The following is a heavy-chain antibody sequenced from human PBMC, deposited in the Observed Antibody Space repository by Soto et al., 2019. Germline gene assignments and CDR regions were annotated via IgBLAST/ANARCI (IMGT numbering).Heavy chain of an antibody. Sequence: SETLSLTCTVSGGSISSGGYYWSWIRQHPGKGLEWIGYIYYSGSTYYNPSLKSRVTISVDTSKNQFSLKLSSVTAADTAVYYCARGTYYYGSGSYLDYYYYYGMDVWGQGTTVTVSS. V-gene: IGHV4-31*03. CDR3: ARGTYYYGSGSYLDYYYYYGMDV. J-gene: IGHJ6*02. CDR2: IYYSGST. CDR1: GGSISSGGYY. D-gene: IGHD3-10*01.